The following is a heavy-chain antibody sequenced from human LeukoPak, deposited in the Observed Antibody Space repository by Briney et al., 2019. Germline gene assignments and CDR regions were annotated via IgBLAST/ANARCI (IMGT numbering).Heavy chain of an antibody. D-gene: IGHD4-23*01. CDR1: GGSISGYY. CDR2: IHYSGST. Sequence: PSETLSLTCTVSGGSISGYYYYWIRQPPGKGLEWMGYIHYSGSTNYNPSLKSRVTMSVDTSKKQLSLKLTSMTAADTAVYYCARELGATVVNYGMDVWGHGTTVTVSS. J-gene: IGHJ6*02. CDR3: ARELGATVVNYGMDV. V-gene: IGHV4-59*01.